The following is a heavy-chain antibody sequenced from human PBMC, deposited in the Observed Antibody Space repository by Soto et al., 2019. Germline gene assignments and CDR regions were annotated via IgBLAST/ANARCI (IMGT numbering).Heavy chain of an antibody. J-gene: IGHJ6*03. CDR3: ARGPVVVVPAAIPYYYYMDV. CDR2: IIPILGIA. V-gene: IGHV1-69*02. Sequence: QVQLVQSGAEVKKPGSSVKVSCKASGGTFSSYTISWVRQAPGQGLEWMGRIIPILGIANYAQKFQGRVTITADKSTSTAYMELSSLRSEDTAVYYCARGPVVVVPAAIPYYYYMDVWGKGTPVTVSS. D-gene: IGHD2-2*01. CDR1: GGTFSSYT.